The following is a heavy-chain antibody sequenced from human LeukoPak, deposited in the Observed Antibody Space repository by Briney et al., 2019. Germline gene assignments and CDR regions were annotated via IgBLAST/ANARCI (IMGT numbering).Heavy chain of an antibody. D-gene: IGHD1-26*01. CDR2: ISYDGSNK. CDR1: GFTFSTYS. J-gene: IGHJ5*02. CDR3: AKSPSGSYFNWFDP. Sequence: GGSLRLSCAASGFTFSTYSMHWVRQTPGKGLVWVAVISYDGSNKYYADSVKGRFTISRDNSKNTLYLQMNSLRAEDTAVYYCAKSPSGSYFNWFDPWGQGTLVTVSS. V-gene: IGHV3-30*18.